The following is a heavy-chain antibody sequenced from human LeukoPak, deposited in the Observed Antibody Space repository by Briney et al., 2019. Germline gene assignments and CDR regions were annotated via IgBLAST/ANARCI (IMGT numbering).Heavy chain of an antibody. CDR2: IYYSGST. V-gene: IGHV4-59*01. CDR3: ARGWLQWFY. CDR1: GGSISNY. D-gene: IGHD5-24*01. J-gene: IGHJ4*02. Sequence: SETLSLTCTVSGGSISNYWSWIRQPPGKGLERIGYIYYSGSTNYNPSLKSRVTISVDTSKNQFSLKLSSVTAADTAVYYCARGWLQWFYWGQGTLVTVSS.